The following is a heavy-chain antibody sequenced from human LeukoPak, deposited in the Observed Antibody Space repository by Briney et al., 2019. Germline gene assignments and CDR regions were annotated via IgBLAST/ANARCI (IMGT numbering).Heavy chain of an antibody. Sequence: GGSLRLSCAASGFTFSSYDMHWVRQATGKGLEWVSAIGTAGDTYYPGSVKGRFTISRENAKNSLYLQMNSLRAGDTAVYYCARGRFGSVVVPFDYWGHGTLVTVSS. CDR2: IGTAGDT. V-gene: IGHV3-13*01. J-gene: IGHJ4*01. CDR3: ARGRFGSVVVPFDY. CDR1: GFTFSSYD. D-gene: IGHD3-22*01.